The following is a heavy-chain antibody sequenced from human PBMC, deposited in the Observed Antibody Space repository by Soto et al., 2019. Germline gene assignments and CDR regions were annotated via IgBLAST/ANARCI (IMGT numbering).Heavy chain of an antibody. CDR3: ARERFYYDILTGFKDDAFDI. Sequence: PSETMSLTCPVADGSISSYYSSWIRQPPGKGLEWIGYIYYSGSTNYNPSLKSRVTISVDTSKNQFSLKLSSVTAADTAVYYCARERFYYDILTGFKDDAFDIWGQGTMVTVSS. CDR1: DGSISSYY. D-gene: IGHD3-9*01. CDR2: IYYSGST. V-gene: IGHV4-59*01. J-gene: IGHJ3*02.